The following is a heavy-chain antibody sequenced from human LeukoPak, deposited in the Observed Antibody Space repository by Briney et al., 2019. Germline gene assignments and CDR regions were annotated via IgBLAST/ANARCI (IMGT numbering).Heavy chain of an antibody. D-gene: IGHD3-10*01. CDR1: GGSFSGYY. CDR3: ARVFYYGSGSHDY. Sequence: PSETLSLTCAVYGGSFSGYYWSWIRQPPGKGLEWMGESNHSGSTNYNPSLKSRVTISVDTSKNQFSLKLSSVTAADTAVYYCARVFYYGSGSHDYWGQGTLVTVSS. J-gene: IGHJ4*02. CDR2: SNHSGST. V-gene: IGHV4-34*01.